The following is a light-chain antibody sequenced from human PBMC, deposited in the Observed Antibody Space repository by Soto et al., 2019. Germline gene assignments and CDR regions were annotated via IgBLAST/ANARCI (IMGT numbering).Light chain of an antibody. V-gene: IGKV3-20*01. CDR1: QSVSGNY. Sequence: ESVVTPSPGTLSLSPGERATLSCRASQSVSGNYFAWYQQKPGQAPRLLMYDASRRATGIPDRFSGSGSGTDFTLTISRLAPEDVAVYYCHQYGNSPQPFGLGTKVEIK. CDR2: DAS. J-gene: IGKJ1*01. CDR3: HQYGNSPQP.